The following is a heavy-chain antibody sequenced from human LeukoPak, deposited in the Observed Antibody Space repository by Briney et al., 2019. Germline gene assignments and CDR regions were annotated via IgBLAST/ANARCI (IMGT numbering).Heavy chain of an antibody. CDR3: AKQAINYYDSPGSAFDI. J-gene: IGHJ3*02. V-gene: IGHV3-30*02. CDR2: IRYDGSNK. Sequence: GGSLRLSCAASGFTFSSYGMHWVRQAPGKGLEWVAFIRYDGSNKYYADSVKGRFTISRDNSKNTLYLQMNSLRAEDAAVYYCAKQAINYYDSPGSAFDIWGQGTMVTVSS. CDR1: GFTFSSYG. D-gene: IGHD3-22*01.